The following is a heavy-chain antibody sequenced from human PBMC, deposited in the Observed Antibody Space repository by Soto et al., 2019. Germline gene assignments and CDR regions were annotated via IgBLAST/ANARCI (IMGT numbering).Heavy chain of an antibody. CDR2: IYPGDSDT. Sequence: LGESLKISCEASGYSFTNFWIGWVRQMPGKGLEWMGIIYPGDSDTRYSPSFQGQVTISADKSISTAYLQWSSLTASDSAMYFCVRHTNGHNPLDYWGQGTLVTVSS. V-gene: IGHV5-51*01. D-gene: IGHD1-1*01. CDR1: GYSFTNFW. CDR3: VRHTNGHNPLDY. J-gene: IGHJ4*02.